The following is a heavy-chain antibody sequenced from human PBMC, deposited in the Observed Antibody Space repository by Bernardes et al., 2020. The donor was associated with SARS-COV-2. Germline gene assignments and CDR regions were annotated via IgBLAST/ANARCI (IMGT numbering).Heavy chain of an antibody. CDR3: ARGMGAYSYGWEGFDY. V-gene: IGHV3-33*01. D-gene: IGHD5-18*01. Sequence: GGSLRLSCAASGFTFSSYGMHWVRQPPGKGLEWVAVIWYDGSDKWYAASVKGRFTISRDNSKNTLYLQMNSLRAEDTAVYYCARGMGAYSYGWEGFDYWGQGTLVTVSS. CDR2: IWYDGSDK. CDR1: GFTFSSYG. J-gene: IGHJ4*02.